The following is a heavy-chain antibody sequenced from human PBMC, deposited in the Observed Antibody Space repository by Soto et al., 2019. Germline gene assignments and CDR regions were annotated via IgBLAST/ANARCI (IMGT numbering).Heavy chain of an antibody. CDR1: GGSFSGYY. J-gene: IGHJ4*02. V-gene: IGHV4-34*01. CDR3: ASLSRAYSYGFVYFDY. CDR2: INHSGST. D-gene: IGHD5-18*01. Sequence: PSETLSLTCAVYGGSFSGYYWSWIRQPPGKGLEWIGEINHSGSTNYNPSLESRVTISVDTSKNQFSLKLSSVTAADTAVYYCASLSRAYSYGFVYFDYWGRGTLVTVSS.